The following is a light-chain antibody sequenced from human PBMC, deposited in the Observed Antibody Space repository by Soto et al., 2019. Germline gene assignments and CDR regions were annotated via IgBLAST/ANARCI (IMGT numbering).Light chain of an antibody. CDR2: DAS. J-gene: IGKJ4*01. CDR1: QDISNY. CDR3: QQYDNF. V-gene: IGKV1-33*01. Sequence: DIQMTQSPSSLSASVGDRVTITCQASQDISNYLNWYQQKPGKAPKLLIYDASNLETGVPSRFSGSGSGTDFTFTISSLQPEDIATYYCQQYDNFFGGGTKVEI.